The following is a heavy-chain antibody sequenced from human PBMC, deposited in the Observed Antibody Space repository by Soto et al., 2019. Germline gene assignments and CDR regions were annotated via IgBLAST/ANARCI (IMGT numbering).Heavy chain of an antibody. CDR2: INYTGTT. CDR1: GGSFSGYS. CDR3: AGEGVSGWYYYDY. V-gene: IGHV4-34*02. J-gene: IGHJ4*01. Sequence: QVQLQQWGAGLLKPSETLSLTCAVNGGSFSGYSWTWIRQAPGKGLDWIGEINYTGTTNYSPSLKSRVPLSVDTSKNQFSLELRSVSAADTAVYYCAGEGVSGWYYYDYGGLGTLVTVSS. D-gene: IGHD6-19*01.